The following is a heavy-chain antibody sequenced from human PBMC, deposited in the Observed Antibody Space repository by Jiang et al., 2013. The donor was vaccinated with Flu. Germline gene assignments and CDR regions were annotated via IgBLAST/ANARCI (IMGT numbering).Heavy chain of an antibody. CDR2: IKQDGSEK. J-gene: IGHJ6*01. CDR1: GFTFSSYW. Sequence: VQLVESGGGLVQPGGSLRLSCAASGFTFSSYWMSWVRQAPGKGLEWVANIKQDGSEKYYVDSVKGRFTISRRQRQELTVSAMNSLRAEDTAVYYCATQGIRYYYYGMDV. CDR3: ATQGIRYYYYGMDV. V-gene: IGHV3-7*05. D-gene: IGHD5-18*01.